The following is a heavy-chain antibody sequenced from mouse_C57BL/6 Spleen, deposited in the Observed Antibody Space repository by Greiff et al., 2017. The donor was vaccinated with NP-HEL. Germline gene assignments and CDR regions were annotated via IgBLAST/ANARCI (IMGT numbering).Heavy chain of an antibody. D-gene: IGHD2-4*01. CDR3: ARWGYDYDRDMDY. CDR2: IYPGSGST. CDR1: GYTFTSYW. V-gene: IGHV1-55*01. J-gene: IGHJ4*01. Sequence: QVQLQQPGAELVKPGASVKMSCKASGYTFTSYWITWVKQRPGQGLEWIGDIYPGSGSTNYNEKFKSKATLTVDTSSSTAYMQLSSLTSEDSAVYYCARWGYDYDRDMDYWGQGTSVTVSS.